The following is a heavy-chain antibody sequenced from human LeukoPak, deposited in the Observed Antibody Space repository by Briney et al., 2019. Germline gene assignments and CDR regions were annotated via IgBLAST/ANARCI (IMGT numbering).Heavy chain of an antibody. J-gene: IGHJ3*02. CDR1: GYTFTSYD. V-gene: IGHV1-8*01. CDR2: MNPNSGNT. CDR3: ARCNCVLYNWNDYPHDAFDI. Sequence: ASVKVSCKASGYTFTSYDINWVRQATGQGLEWMGWMNPNSGNTGYAQKFQGRVTMTRNTSISTAYMELSSLRSEDTAVYYCARCNCVLYNWNDYPHDAFDIWGQGTMVTVSS. D-gene: IGHD1-1*01.